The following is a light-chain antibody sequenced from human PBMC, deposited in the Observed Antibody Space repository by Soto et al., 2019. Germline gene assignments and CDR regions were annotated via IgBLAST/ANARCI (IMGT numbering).Light chain of an antibody. J-gene: IGKJ1*01. V-gene: IGKV1-5*03. CDR1: QSISSW. CDR3: QQYNSDSWT. CDR2: KAS. Sequence: DIQMTQSPSTLSASVGDRVTITCRASQSISSWLAWYQQKPGKAPKLLIYKASNVESGVPSRFSGSGSGTEFNLTISSLQPDDFATYYCQQYNSDSWTFGQGTKVEIK.